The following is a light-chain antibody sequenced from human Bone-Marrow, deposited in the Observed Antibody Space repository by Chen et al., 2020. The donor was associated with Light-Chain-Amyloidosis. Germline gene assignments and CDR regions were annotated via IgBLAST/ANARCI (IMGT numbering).Light chain of an antibody. CDR3: MIWHNSQGV. CDR2: YKSDSNK. CDR1: SDLYVAAYR. J-gene: IGLJ3*02. V-gene: IGLV5-45*01. Sequence: QAVLTQPASLSASPGSSASLTCTFRSDLYVAAYRIYWYQQKPGSPPRYLLRYKSDSNKQQGSGVPSRFSGSKDVSANAGILLISGLQSEDGADYYCMIWHNSQGVFGGGTKLTVL.